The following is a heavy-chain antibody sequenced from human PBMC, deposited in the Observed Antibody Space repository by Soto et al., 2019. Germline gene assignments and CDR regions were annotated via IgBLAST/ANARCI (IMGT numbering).Heavy chain of an antibody. J-gene: IGHJ4*02. D-gene: IGHD3-10*01. CDR2: INHSGST. CDR1: GGSFSGYY. Sequence: SETLSLTCAVYGGSFSGYYWSWIRQPPGKGLEWIGEINHSGSTNYNPSLKSRVTISVDTSKNQFSLKLSSVTAADTAVYYCARGTVMVRDDYWGQGTLVTVSS. V-gene: IGHV4-34*01. CDR3: ARGTVMVRDDY.